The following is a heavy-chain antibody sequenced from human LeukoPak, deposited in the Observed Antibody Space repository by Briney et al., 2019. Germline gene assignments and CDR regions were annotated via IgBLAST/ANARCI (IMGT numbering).Heavy chain of an antibody. CDR2: INPNSGGT. CDR1: GYTFTGSY. CDR3: ARDPGGLHAY. D-gene: IGHD4-11*01. V-gene: IGHV1-2*06. Sequence: ASVRVSCKASGYTFTGSYMHWVRQAPGQGLEWMGRINPNSGGTNYAQQFQGRVTMTRDTSISTAYMELRRLRSDDTAVYYCARDPGGLHAYWGQGTLVTVSS. J-gene: IGHJ4*02.